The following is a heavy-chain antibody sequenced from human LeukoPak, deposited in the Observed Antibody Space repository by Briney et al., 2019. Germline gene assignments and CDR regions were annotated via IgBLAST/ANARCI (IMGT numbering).Heavy chain of an antibody. CDR2: ISSSSSYI. V-gene: IGHV3-21*01. J-gene: IGHJ4*02. Sequence: GGSLRLSCAASGFTFSSYSMNWVRQAPGKGLEWVSSISSSSSYIYYADSVKGRFTISRDNAKNSLYLQMNSLRAEDTAVYYCASLRGEYYYDSSGYGDYWGQGTLVTVSS. D-gene: IGHD3-22*01. CDR3: ASLRGEYYYDSSGYGDY. CDR1: GFTFSSYS.